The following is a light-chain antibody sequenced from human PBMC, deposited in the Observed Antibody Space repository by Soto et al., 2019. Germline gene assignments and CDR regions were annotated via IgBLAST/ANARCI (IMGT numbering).Light chain of an antibody. J-gene: IGKJ1*01. Sequence: IQLTQSPSSLSASVGDRVTITCRASQGISSYLAWYQQKPGKAPKLLIYAASTLQSGVPSRFSGSGSGTDFTLTISSLQPEDFATYYCQHPKWAFGQGTTVEI. CDR1: QGISSY. V-gene: IGKV1-9*01. CDR3: QHPKWA. CDR2: AAS.